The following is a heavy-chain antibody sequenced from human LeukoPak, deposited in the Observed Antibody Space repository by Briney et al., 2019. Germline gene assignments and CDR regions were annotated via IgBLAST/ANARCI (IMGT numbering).Heavy chain of an antibody. V-gene: IGHV3-23*01. CDR1: GFTFDNYA. D-gene: IGHD2-15*01. CDR3: AEDQYCSGESCPHQRGFHY. Sequence: GESLKISCAASGFTFDNYAMTWVRQAPGRGLEWVSTISNTGGSTYYVDSVKGRFTISRDNSKDTLYLQMNSLRAEDTAVYYCAEDQYCSGESCPHQRGFHYWGQGTLVTVSS. CDR2: ISNTGGST. J-gene: IGHJ4*02.